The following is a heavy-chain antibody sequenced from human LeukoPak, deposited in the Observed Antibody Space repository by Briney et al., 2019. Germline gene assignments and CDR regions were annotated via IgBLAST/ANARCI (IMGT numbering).Heavy chain of an antibody. CDR2: IYYSGSA. Sequence: SETLSLTCTVSGGSISSYYWSWIRKPPGKELKWFGYIYYSGSANYNPSLKSRVTISVDTSKNQFSLKLSSVTAADTAVYYCARNLWFGELSFDPWGQGTLVTVSS. CDR1: GGSISSYY. D-gene: IGHD3-10*01. J-gene: IGHJ5*02. CDR3: ARNLWFGELSFDP. V-gene: IGHV4-59*01.